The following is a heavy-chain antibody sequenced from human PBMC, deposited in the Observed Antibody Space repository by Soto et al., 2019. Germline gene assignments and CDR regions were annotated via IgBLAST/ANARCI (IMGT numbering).Heavy chain of an antibody. V-gene: IGHV3-74*01. CDR1: GFTFSSYW. D-gene: IGHD3-16*01. CDR3: ARDGGDYIWGSSPDY. CDR2: INSDGSST. Sequence: EVQLVESGGGLVQPGGSLRLSCAASGFTFSSYWMHWVRQAPGKALVWVSRINSDGSSTSYADSVKGRFTISSDNAKNALYLHMNSLRSEDTAVYYCARDGGDYIWGSSPDYWGQGTLVTVSS. J-gene: IGHJ4*02.